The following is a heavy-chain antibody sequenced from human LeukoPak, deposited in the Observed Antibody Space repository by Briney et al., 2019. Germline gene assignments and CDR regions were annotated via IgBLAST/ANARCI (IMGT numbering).Heavy chain of an antibody. CDR2: ISTRSNYI. J-gene: IGHJ4*02. Sequence: SGGSLRLSCAASGITLTGNVMGWVRQVPGKGLEWVSSISTRSNYIYYRDSVKGRFTISRDNARNSLFLQMNSLRPEDTAMYYCARDYVAGLSGAGPFEYWGQGTLVTVSS. D-gene: IGHD6-13*01. V-gene: IGHV3-21*01. CDR3: ARDYVAGLSGAGPFEY. CDR1: GITLTGNV.